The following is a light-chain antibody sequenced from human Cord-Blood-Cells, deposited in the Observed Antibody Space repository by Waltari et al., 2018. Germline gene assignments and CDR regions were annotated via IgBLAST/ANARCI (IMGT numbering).Light chain of an antibody. V-gene: IGKV1-33*01. CDR1: QDISNY. Sequence: DIQMTQSPSSLSASVGDRVTITCQASQDISNYLTWYQQKPGKAPKLLIYDASNLETGVPSRFSGSGSGTDFTFTISSLQPEDIATYYCQQYDNLSITFGQGTRLEIK. CDR3: QQYDNLSIT. CDR2: DAS. J-gene: IGKJ5*01.